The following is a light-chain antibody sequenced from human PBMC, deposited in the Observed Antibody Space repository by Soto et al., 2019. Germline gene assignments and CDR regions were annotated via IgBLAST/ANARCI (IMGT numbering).Light chain of an antibody. CDR2: TND. Sequence: QSVLTQPPSTSGTPGQRVTISCSGSSSNVGINPVNWYQQFPGTAPRLLIYTNDQRPSGVPGRFSGSRSGTSASLAISGLQSEDEAAYYCAAWDDNLYGLVFGGGTKVTVL. CDR1: SSNVGINP. J-gene: IGLJ2*01. CDR3: AAWDDNLYGLV. V-gene: IGLV1-44*01.